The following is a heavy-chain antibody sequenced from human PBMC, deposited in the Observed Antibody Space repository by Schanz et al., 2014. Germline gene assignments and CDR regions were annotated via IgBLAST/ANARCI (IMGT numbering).Heavy chain of an antibody. CDR1: GFTFSSYS. V-gene: IGHV3-23*04. J-gene: IGHJ2*01. CDR3: AKDAPYPFDL. Sequence: EVQLVASGGGLVQPGGSLRLSCTASGFTFSSYSMNWVRQAPGKGLEWVSSISGDHRNTFYADSVKGRFTISRDNSKNTLYLQMNSLRAEDTAIYYCAKDAPYPFDLWGRGTLITVSS. CDR2: ISGDHRNT.